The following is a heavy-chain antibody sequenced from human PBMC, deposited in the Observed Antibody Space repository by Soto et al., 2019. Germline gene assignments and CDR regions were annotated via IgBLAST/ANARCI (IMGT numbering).Heavy chain of an antibody. Sequence: QVQLQESGPGLVKPSETLSLTCTVSGGSISNYYWSWIRQPPGKGLEWIGYIYDSGSTNYNPSLKSRVTIAVDTSKNQFSLKLTSVTAADTAVYYCASQGYWGQGTLVTVSS. J-gene: IGHJ4*02. CDR2: IYDSGST. CDR3: ASQGY. CDR1: GGSISNYY. V-gene: IGHV4-59*08.